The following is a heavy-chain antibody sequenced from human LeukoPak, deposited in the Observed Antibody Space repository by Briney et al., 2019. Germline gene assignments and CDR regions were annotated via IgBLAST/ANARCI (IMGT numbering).Heavy chain of an antibody. CDR3: ARDHSSGWYDP. CDR2: IYYLGST. J-gene: IGHJ5*02. CDR1: GGSISGYY. Sequence: SETLSLTCTVSGGSISGYYWSWIRQPPGKGLEWIGYIYYLGSTNYNPSLKSRVTISVDTSKNQCSLKLSSVTAADTAVYYCARDHSSGWYDPWGQGTLVTVSS. V-gene: IGHV4-59*01. D-gene: IGHD6-19*01.